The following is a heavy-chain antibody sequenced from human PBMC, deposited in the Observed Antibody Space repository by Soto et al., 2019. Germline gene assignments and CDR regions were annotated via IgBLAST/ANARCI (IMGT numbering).Heavy chain of an antibody. Sequence: GGSLRLSCAASGFTFSSYAMSWVRQAPGKGLEWVSAISGSSGSTYYADSVKGRFTISRDNSKNTLYLQMNSLRAEDTAVYYCAKKQYSGYDYYGMDVWGQGTTVTVSS. J-gene: IGHJ6*02. CDR3: AKKQYSGYDYYGMDV. CDR2: ISGSSGST. V-gene: IGHV3-23*01. D-gene: IGHD1-26*01. CDR1: GFTFSSYA.